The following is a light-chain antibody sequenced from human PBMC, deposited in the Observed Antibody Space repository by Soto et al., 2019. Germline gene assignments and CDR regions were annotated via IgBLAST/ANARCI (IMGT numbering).Light chain of an antibody. CDR2: GAS. CDR3: HHYGSSSHT. CDR1: QSVSGTY. J-gene: IGKJ2*01. Sequence: EIVLTQSPGTLSLSPGERATVSCRASQSVSGTYLAWYRHKPGQAPRLLIYGASSRAAGIPDRFSGSGSGTDFTLTISRLEPEDLAVYYCHHYGSSSHTLGQGTTV. V-gene: IGKV3-20*01.